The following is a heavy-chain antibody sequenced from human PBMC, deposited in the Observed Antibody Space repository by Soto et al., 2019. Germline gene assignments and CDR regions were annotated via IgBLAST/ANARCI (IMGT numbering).Heavy chain of an antibody. CDR1: GCISIGYG. V-gene: IGHV3-33*01. CDR3: AWFGPLAACFDY. D-gene: IGHD3-10*01. CDR2: IWHDGSEI. Sequence: PGGSLRLSCVVPGCISIGYGMHWVRQAPGKGLEWVAVIWHDGSEIYYADSVRGRFTISRENSKHTLYLQMNSPTAEDTAVYYCAWFGPLAACFDYWGQGTLVTVSS. J-gene: IGHJ4*02.